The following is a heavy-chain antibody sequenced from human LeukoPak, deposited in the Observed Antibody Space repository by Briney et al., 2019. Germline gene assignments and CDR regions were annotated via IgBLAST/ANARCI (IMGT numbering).Heavy chain of an antibody. V-gene: IGHV4-39*07. J-gene: IGHJ4*02. D-gene: IGHD3-10*01. CDR2: IYYSGST. CDR3: ARPMVRGVIGPVFDY. CDR1: GGSISSSSYY. Sequence: SETLSLTCTVSGGSISSSSYYWGWIRQPPGKGLEWIGSIYYSGSTYYNPSLKSRVTISVDTSKNQFSLKLSSVTAADTAVYYCARPMVRGVIGPVFDYRGQGTLVTVSS.